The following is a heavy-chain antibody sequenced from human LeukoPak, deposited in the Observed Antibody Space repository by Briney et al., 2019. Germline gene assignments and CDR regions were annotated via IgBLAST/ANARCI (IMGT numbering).Heavy chain of an antibody. CDR3: ARDVYNMGDY. CDR2: IKQDGSEK. CDR1: GFIFSSYW. D-gene: IGHD1-1*01. J-gene: IGHJ4*02. V-gene: IGHV3-7*01. Sequence: GGSLRLSCAASGFIFSSYWMSWVRQAPGKGLEWVANIKQDGSEKYYLDSVKGRFTISRDNAKNSLYLQMNSLRAEDTAEYYCARDVYNMGDYWGQGTLVTVSS.